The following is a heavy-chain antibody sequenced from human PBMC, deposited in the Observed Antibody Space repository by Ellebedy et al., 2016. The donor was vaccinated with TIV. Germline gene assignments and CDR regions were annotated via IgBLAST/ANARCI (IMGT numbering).Heavy chain of an antibody. CDR1: GFTFSSYG. J-gene: IGHJ6*02. V-gene: IGHV3-33*01. CDR3: ARDRGDSGYDSEYYYGMDV. D-gene: IGHD5-12*01. CDR2: IWYDGSNK. Sequence: GESLKISCAASGFTFSSYGMHWVRQAPGKGLEWVAVIWYDGSNKYYADSVKGRFTISRDNSKNTLYLQMNSLRAEDTAVYYCARDRGDSGYDSEYYYGMDVWGQGTTVTVSS.